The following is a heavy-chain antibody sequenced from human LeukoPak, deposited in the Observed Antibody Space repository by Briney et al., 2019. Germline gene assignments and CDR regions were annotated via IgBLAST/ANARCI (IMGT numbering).Heavy chain of an antibody. CDR1: GFTFSSYS. CDR3: AGTYYDILTGHFDY. CDR2: ISSSGTTI. D-gene: IGHD3-9*01. J-gene: IGHJ4*02. V-gene: IGHV3-48*04. Sequence: TGGSLRLSCAASGFTFSSYSMNWVRQAPGKGLEWVSYISSSGTTIYYADSVKGRFTISRDNAKNSLYLQMNSLRAEDTAVYYCAGTYYDILTGHFDYWGQGTLVTVSS.